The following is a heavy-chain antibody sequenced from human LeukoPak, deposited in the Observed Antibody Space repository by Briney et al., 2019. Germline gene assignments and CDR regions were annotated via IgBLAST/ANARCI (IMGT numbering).Heavy chain of an antibody. J-gene: IGHJ4*02. V-gene: IGHV3-23*01. CDR3: AKNRPLGGSGSYAFDY. CDR2: ISGSGGRT. Sequence: PGGSLRLSCAASGFTFNSYAKNRVRQGPGKGVEWVSDISGSGGRTYYADSVKGRFTISRDNSKNTLYLQMNSLRAEDTAVYYCAKNRPLGGSGSYAFDYWGQGTLVTVSS. CDR1: GFTFNSYA. D-gene: IGHD3-10*01.